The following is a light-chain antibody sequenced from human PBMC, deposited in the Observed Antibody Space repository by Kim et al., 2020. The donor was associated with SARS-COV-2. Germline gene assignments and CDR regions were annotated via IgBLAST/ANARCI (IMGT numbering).Light chain of an antibody. V-gene: IGKV1-5*03. CDR1: QSISSW. CDR3: QQYNSYSQT. CDR2: KAS. Sequence: ASVGDRVIITCRASQSISSWLAWYQQKPGKAPKLLIYKASSLESGVPSRFSGSGSGTEFTLTISSLQPDDFATYYCQQYNSYSQTFGQGTKVEIK. J-gene: IGKJ1*01.